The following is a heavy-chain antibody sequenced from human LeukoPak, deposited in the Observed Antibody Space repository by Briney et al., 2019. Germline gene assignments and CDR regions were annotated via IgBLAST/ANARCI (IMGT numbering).Heavy chain of an antibody. CDR3: AKGRGLVSPDDH. CDR1: GFIFSSYA. D-gene: IGHD3/OR15-3a*01. J-gene: IGHJ4*02. V-gene: IGHV3-23*01. Sequence: PGGSLRLSCAASGFIFSSYAMSWVRQAPGKGLEWVSAISNSGGSTYYADSVKGRFTISRDNSKNTLYLQMNSLKAEDTAVYYCAKGRGLVSPDDHWGQGTLVTVSS. CDR2: ISNSGGST.